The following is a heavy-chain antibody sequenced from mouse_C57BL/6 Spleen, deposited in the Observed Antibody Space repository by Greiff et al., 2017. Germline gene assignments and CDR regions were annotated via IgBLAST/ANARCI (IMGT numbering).Heavy chain of an antibody. Sequence: EVQLQQSGAELVKPGASVKLSCTASGFNIKDYYMHWVKQRTEQGLEWIGRIDPEDGETKYAPKFPGKATITADTSSNTAYLQLSSLTSEDTAVYYCARRGTGTGYFDYWGQGTTLTVSS. V-gene: IGHV14-2*01. CDR3: ARRGTGTGYFDY. CDR2: IDPEDGET. J-gene: IGHJ2*01. CDR1: GFNIKDYY. D-gene: IGHD4-1*01.